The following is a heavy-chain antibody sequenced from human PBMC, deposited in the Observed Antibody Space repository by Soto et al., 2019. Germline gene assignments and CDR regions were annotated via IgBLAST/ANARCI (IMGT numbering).Heavy chain of an antibody. CDR1: GFIFSSYG. J-gene: IGHJ4*02. V-gene: IGHV3-30*18. CDR3: AKEVHCGGGSCSWSEGFDY. Sequence: QVQLVESGGGVVQPGRSLRLSCAASGFIFSSYGMHWVRQAPGKGLEWVAVISYEGSHTYYADSVKGRFTITRDNSKNTLDRQMNSLRPEDTGVYYCAKEVHCGGGSCSWSEGFDYWGQGTLLTVSS. CDR2: ISYEGSHT. D-gene: IGHD2-15*01.